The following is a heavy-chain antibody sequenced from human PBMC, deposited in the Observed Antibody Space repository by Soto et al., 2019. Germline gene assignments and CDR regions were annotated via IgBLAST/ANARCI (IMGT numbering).Heavy chain of an antibody. CDR1: GGSISSGGYY. V-gene: IGHV4-31*03. D-gene: IGHD6-19*01. J-gene: IGHJ4*02. Sequence: QVQLQESGPGLVKPSQTLSLTCTVSGGSISSGGYYWSWIRQHPGKGLEWIGYIYYSESTYYNPSLKSRVTISVDTSKNQFSLKLSSVTAADTAVYYCARLIAVAGFLHVDYWGQGTLVTVSS. CDR3: ARLIAVAGFLHVDY. CDR2: IYYSEST.